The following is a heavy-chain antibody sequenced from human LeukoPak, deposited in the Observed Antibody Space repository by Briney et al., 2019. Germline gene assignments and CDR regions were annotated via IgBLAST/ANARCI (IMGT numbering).Heavy chain of an antibody. CDR2: ISGSGGST. CDR1: GLTFSSYA. J-gene: IGHJ6*02. Sequence: GGSLRLSCAASGLTFSSYAMSWVRQAPGKGLEWVSAISGSGGSTYYADSVKGRFTISRDNSKNTLYLQMNSLRAEDTAVYYCAKRSPRDIVVVPAALGYGMDVWGQGTTVTVSS. V-gene: IGHV3-23*01. D-gene: IGHD2-2*01. CDR3: AKRSPRDIVVVPAALGYGMDV.